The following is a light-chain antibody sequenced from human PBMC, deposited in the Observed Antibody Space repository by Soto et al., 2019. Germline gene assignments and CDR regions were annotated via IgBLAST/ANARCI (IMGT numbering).Light chain of an antibody. V-gene: IGKV3-20*01. CDR1: QSVSSSY. Sequence: EIVLTQSPGTLSLSPGERATLSCRASQSVSSSYLAWYQQKPGQTPRLLIYGASSRAPGIPDRFSGSGSGTDFTLTISRLEPEDFAVYYCHQYGSSPWTFGQGTKVEIK. J-gene: IGKJ1*01. CDR2: GAS. CDR3: HQYGSSPWT.